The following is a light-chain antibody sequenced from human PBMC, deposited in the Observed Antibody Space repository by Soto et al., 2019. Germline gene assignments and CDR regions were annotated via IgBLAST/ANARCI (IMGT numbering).Light chain of an antibody. CDR3: EQSYRALLFT. V-gene: IGKV1-39*01. CDR2: AAS. Sequence: DIQMTQFPSSLSASVGDRVTITCRASQTIGRYLNWYQQKPGKVPKLLIYAASNLQSGVPARFSGSGSGTDFTLTITSLQPEDFATYYCEQSYRALLFTFGPGTKVDI. CDR1: QTIGRY. J-gene: IGKJ3*01.